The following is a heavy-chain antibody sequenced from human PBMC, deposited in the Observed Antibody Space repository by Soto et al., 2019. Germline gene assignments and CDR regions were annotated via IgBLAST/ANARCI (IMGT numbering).Heavy chain of an antibody. Sequence: SETLSLTCTVSGGSISSYYWSWIRQPPGKGLEWIGYIYYSGSTNYNPSLKSRVTISVDTSKNQFSLKLSSVTAADTAVYYCARGGFGEPQKLAVYGMDVWGQGTTVTVSS. J-gene: IGHJ6*02. D-gene: IGHD3-10*01. CDR1: GGSISSYY. CDR2: IYYSGST. CDR3: ARGGFGEPQKLAVYGMDV. V-gene: IGHV4-59*01.